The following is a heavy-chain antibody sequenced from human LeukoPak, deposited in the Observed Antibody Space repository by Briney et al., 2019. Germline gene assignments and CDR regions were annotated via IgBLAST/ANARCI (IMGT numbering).Heavy chain of an antibody. V-gene: IGHV4-4*07. CDR1: GGSISSYY. CDR3: ARATPPYGSGSPSLYYYGMDV. Sequence: NPSETLSLTCTVSGGSISSYYWSWIRQPAGKGLEWIGRIYTSGSTNYNPSLKSRVTTSVDTSKNQFSLKLSSVTAADTAVYYCARATPPYGSGSPSLYYYGMDVWGQGTTVTVSS. D-gene: IGHD3-10*01. J-gene: IGHJ6*02. CDR2: IYTSGST.